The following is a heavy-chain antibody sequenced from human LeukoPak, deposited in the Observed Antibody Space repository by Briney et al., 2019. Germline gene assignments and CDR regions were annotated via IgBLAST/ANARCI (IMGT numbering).Heavy chain of an antibody. D-gene: IGHD6-13*01. CDR3: ARDKGGAAAGEYWFDP. CDR1: GYSISSGYY. V-gene: IGHV4-38-2*02. Sequence: PSETLSLTCTVSGYSISSGYYWGWIRQPPGKGLEWIGSIYHSGSTYYSPSLKSRVTISVDTSKNQFSLKLSSVTAADTAVYYCARDKGGAAAGEYWFDPWGQGTLVTVSS. CDR2: IYHSGST. J-gene: IGHJ5*02.